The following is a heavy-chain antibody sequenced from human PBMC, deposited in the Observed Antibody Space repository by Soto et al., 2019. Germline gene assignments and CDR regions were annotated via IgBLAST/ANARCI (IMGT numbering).Heavy chain of an antibody. J-gene: IGHJ6*02. V-gene: IGHV1-69*12. Sequence: QVQLVQSGAEVKKPGSSVKVSCKASGGTFSSNAISWVRQAPGQGLEWMGGIIPIFGTANYAQKFQGRVTFTADESKGTAYMELSSRRSEDPAVYYGASHSGGRGDYYGMDVWGQGPTVTVSS. CDR1: GGTFSSNA. D-gene: IGHD2-15*01. CDR2: IIPIFGTA. CDR3: ASHSGGRGDYYGMDV.